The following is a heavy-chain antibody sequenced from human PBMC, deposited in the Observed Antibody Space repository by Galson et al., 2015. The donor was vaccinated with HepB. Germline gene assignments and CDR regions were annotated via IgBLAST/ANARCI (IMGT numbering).Heavy chain of an antibody. V-gene: IGHV4-61*02. CDR2: IYTSGST. CDR3: ASRHMVVEQSRRPDALDF. Sequence: TLSLTCTVSGDSISSGSYYWSWIRQPAGKGLEWIGRIYTSGSTNYNPSLKSRVTLSLDTSKNQFSLKLSSVTAADTAVYYCASRHMVVEQSRRPDALDFWGQGTMVTVS. J-gene: IGHJ3*01. CDR1: GDSISSGSYY. D-gene: IGHD2-2*01.